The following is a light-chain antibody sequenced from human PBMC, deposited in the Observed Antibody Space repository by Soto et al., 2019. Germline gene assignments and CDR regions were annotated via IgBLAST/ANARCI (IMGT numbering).Light chain of an antibody. V-gene: IGKV3-15*01. CDR3: QQYNNWPLFT. J-gene: IGKJ3*01. CDR2: GAS. CDR1: QSVSSN. Sequence: EIVMTQSPATLSVSPGERATLSCRARQSVSSNLAWFQQKPGQAPRLLIYGASTRATGIPVRFSGSGSGTEFTLTISSLQSEDFAVYYCQQYNNWPLFTFGPGTKVDIK.